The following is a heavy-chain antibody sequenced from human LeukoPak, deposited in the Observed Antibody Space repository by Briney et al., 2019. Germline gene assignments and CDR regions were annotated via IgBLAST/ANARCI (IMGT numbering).Heavy chain of an antibody. CDR2: ISGSGGST. J-gene: IGHJ1*01. CDR1: GFTLSSYA. V-gene: IGHV3-23*01. D-gene: IGHD3-10*01. CDR3: AKDRGWFGVLVY. Sequence: GGSLRLSCAASGFTLSSYAMSWVRQAPGKGLEGVSDISGSGGSTYYADSVKGRFTISRDNSKNTLYLQMNSLRAEDTAVYYCAKDRGWFGVLVYWGQGTLVTVSS.